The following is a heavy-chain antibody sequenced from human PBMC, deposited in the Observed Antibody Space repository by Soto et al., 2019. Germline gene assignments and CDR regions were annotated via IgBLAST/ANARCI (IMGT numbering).Heavy chain of an antibody. CDR2: NYYSGST. CDR3: ARGYYDSSGYYP. J-gene: IGHJ5*02. CDR1: GGSISSGGYY. D-gene: IGHD3-22*01. Sequence: SETLSLTCTVSGGSISSGGYYWSWVRQHAGKGLEWIGNNYYSGSTYYNPSLKSRVTISVNTSKNQFSLKLSSVTAADTALYDCARGYYDSSGYYPWGQGTPVTVSS. V-gene: IGHV4-31*03.